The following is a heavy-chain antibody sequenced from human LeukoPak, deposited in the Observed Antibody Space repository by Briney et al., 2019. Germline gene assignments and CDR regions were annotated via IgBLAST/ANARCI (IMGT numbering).Heavy chain of an antibody. CDR1: GFTFSSYR. V-gene: IGHV3-21*03. Sequence: GGSLRLSCAASGFTFSSYRMNWVRQAPGKGLEWVSSISSSSSYIYYADSVKGRFTISRDNAKNSLFLHMNSLKTEDTAVYYCTTHNYDFWSGRYYYYMDVWGKGTTVTVSS. CDR2: ISSSSSYI. D-gene: IGHD3-3*01. J-gene: IGHJ6*03. CDR3: TTHNYDFWSGRYYYYMDV.